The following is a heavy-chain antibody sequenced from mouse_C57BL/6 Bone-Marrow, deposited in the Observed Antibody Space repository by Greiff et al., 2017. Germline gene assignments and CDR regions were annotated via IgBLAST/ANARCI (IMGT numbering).Heavy chain of an antibody. D-gene: IGHD1-1*01. CDR2: IDPENGDT. J-gene: IGHJ2*01. Sequence: VQLQQSGAELVRPGASVKLSCTASGFNIKDDYMHWVKQRPEQGLEWIGWIDPENGDTEYASKFQGKASITADTSSNTAYLQLSSLTSEDTAVHYCTTLYYYGSSSYYFDYWGQGTTLTVSS. CDR1: GFNIKDDY. V-gene: IGHV14-4*01. CDR3: TTLYYYGSSSYYFDY.